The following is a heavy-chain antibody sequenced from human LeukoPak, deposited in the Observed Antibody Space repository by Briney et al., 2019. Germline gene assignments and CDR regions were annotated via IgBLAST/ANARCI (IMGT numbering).Heavy chain of an antibody. CDR3: ARAHSSSWYEWFDP. J-gene: IGHJ5*02. CDR2: TYYRSKWYN. CDR1: GDSVSSNSAA. V-gene: IGHV6-1*01. Sequence: SQTLSLTCAISGDSVSSNSAAWNWIRQSPSRGLEWLGRTYYRSKWYNDYAVSVKSRITINPDTSKNQFSLQLNSVTPKDTAVYYCARAHSSSWYEWFDPWGQGTLVTVSS. D-gene: IGHD6-13*01.